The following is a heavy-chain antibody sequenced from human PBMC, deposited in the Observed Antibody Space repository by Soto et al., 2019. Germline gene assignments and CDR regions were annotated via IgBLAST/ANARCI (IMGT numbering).Heavy chain of an antibody. CDR2: IKQDGSEK. CDR1: GFTFTSYW. J-gene: IGHJ2*01. CDR3: ARARQQLQYSRYWSFDL. Sequence: EVQLVKSGGGLVQPGGSLRLSCAASGFTFTSYWMSWVRQAPGKGLEWVTNIKQDGSEKYYVDSVKGRFTISRDNAKNSLYLQMNSLRAEDTAVYYCARARQQLQYSRYWSFDLWCRGTLVTVSS. V-gene: IGHV3-7*01. D-gene: IGHD2-21*01.